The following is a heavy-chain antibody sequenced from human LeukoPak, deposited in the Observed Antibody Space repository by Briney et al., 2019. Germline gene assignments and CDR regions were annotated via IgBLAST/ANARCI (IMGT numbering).Heavy chain of an antibody. CDR2: INHSGGT. CDR1: GGSVSSSSYY. J-gene: IGHJ4*02. D-gene: IGHD3-10*01. CDR3: ARGVDYHGV. Sequence: PSETLSLTCTVSGGSVSSSSYYWGWIRQPPVKGLEWIGEINHSGGTNCNPSLKSRVTISVDTSKKQFSLKLSSVTAADTAVYYCARGVDYHGVWGQGTLVAVSS. V-gene: IGHV4-39*07.